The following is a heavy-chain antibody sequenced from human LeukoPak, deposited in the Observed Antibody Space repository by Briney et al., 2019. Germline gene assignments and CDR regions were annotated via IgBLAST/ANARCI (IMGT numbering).Heavy chain of an antibody. V-gene: IGHV3-9*01. CDR3: ALVPAAIRGYYYYGMDV. J-gene: IGHJ6*02. CDR2: ISWNSGSM. D-gene: IGHD2-2*02. CDR1: GFTFDDYA. Sequence: GGSLRLSCAASGFTFDDYAMHWVRQAPGKGLEWVSGISWNSGSMGYADSVKGRFTISRDNAKNSLYLQMNSLRAEDTALYYCALVPAAIRGYYYYGMDVWAKGPRSPSP.